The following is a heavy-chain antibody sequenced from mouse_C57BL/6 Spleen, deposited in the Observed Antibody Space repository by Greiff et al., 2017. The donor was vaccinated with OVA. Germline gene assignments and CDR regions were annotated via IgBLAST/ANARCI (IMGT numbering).Heavy chain of an antibody. CDR1: GYTFTSYT. Sequence: LVESGAELARPGASVKMSCKASGYTFTSYTMHWVKQRPGQGLEWIGYINPSSGYTKYNQKFKDKATLTADKSSSTAYMQLSSLTSEDSAVYYCARDREPGYFDYWGQGTTLTVSS. V-gene: IGHV1-4*01. CDR3: ARDREPGYFDY. J-gene: IGHJ2*01. CDR2: INPSSGYT.